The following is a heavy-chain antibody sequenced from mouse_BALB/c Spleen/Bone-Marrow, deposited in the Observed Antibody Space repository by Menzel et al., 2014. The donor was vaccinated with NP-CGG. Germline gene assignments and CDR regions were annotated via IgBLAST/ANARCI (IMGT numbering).Heavy chain of an antibody. Sequence: EVKLMESGAVLARPGASVRMSCKASGYTFTSFWMHWVKQRPGQGLEWIGAVYPGNNDTNYDQNFKGKAKLTAVTSTSTAYMEFSSLTNEDSAVYDCTRYYYGGRDWYFDVWGAGTTVTVSS. D-gene: IGHD1-1*01. CDR3: TRYYYGGRDWYFDV. J-gene: IGHJ1*01. V-gene: IGHV1-5*01. CDR1: GYTFTSFW. CDR2: VYPGNNDT.